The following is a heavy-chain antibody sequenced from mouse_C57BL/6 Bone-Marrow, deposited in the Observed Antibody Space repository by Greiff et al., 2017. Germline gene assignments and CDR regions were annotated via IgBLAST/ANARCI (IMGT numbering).Heavy chain of an antibody. CDR3: ARRNYYYGSSYDWYFDV. Sequence: QVTLKVCGPGILQPSQTLRLTCSFSGFSLSTFGMGVGWIRQPSGKGLEWLAHIWWDDDKYYNPALKSRLTISKDTSKNQVFLKIANVDTADTATYYCARRNYYYGSSYDWYFDVWGTGTTVTVSS. CDR1: GFSLSTFGMG. D-gene: IGHD1-1*01. J-gene: IGHJ1*03. V-gene: IGHV8-8*01. CDR2: IWWDDDK.